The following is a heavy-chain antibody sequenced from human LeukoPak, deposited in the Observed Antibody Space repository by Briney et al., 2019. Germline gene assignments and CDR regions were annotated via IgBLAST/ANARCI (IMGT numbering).Heavy chain of an antibody. Sequence: PSETLSLTCTVSGGSISSSSYYWGWIRQPPGKGLEWIGSIYYSGSTYYNPSLKSRVTISVDTSKNQFSLKLSSVTAADTAVYYCARDYNWNPFDPWGQGTLVTVSS. D-gene: IGHD1-20*01. CDR1: GGSISSSSYY. J-gene: IGHJ5*02. CDR2: IYYSGST. CDR3: ARDYNWNPFDP. V-gene: IGHV4-39*07.